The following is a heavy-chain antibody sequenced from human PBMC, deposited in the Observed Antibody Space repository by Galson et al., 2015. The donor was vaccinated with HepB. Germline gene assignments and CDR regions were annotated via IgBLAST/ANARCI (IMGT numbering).Heavy chain of an antibody. CDR1: GFTFSSYA. CDR2: ISYDGSNK. J-gene: IGHJ4*02. V-gene: IGHV3-30-3*01. CDR3: ARPPRRLQLLGLDY. D-gene: IGHD5-24*01. Sequence: SLRLSCAASGFTFSSYAMHWVRQAPGKGLEWVAVISYDGSNKYYADSVKGRFTISRDNSKNTLYLQMNSLRAEDTAVYYCARPPRRLQLLGLDYWGQGTLVTVSS.